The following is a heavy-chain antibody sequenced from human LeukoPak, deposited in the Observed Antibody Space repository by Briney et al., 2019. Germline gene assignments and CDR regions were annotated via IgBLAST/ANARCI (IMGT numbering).Heavy chain of an antibody. Sequence: GSLRLSCAASGFTFSSYAMHWVRQGPGKGLEWVAVISYDGSNKYYADSVKGRFTISRDNSKNTLYLQMNSLRAEDTAVYYCARDRRRVPPVGNFDYWGQGTLVTVSS. D-gene: IGHD1-1*01. CDR2: ISYDGSNK. V-gene: IGHV3-30-3*01. J-gene: IGHJ4*02. CDR1: GFTFSSYA. CDR3: ARDRRRVPPVGNFDY.